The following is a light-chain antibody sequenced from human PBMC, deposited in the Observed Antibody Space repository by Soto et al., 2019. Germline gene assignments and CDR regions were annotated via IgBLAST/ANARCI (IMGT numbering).Light chain of an antibody. V-gene: IGKV4-1*01. Sequence: DIVVPQSPDSLAVSLGERATINCKSSQSVLHDSNDWHYLAWYQQRPGQPPKLLIYWASTRESGVTDRFSGSGSGTDFTLTISSLRAEDVAVYYGQQDSVAPGTFGQGTKLEIK. CDR3: QQDSVAPGT. J-gene: IGKJ2*01. CDR2: WAS. CDR1: QSVLHDSNDWHY.